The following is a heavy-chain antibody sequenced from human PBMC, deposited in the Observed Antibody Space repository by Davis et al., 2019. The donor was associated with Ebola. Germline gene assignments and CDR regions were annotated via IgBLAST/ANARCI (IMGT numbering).Heavy chain of an antibody. Sequence: AASVKVSCKASGYTFTGYYMHWVRQAPGQGLEWMGWINPNSGGTNYAQKFQGRVTMTRDTSISTAYMELSRLRSGDTAVYYCARGYSSGWYGFDYWGQGTLVTVSS. CDR3: ARGYSSGWYGFDY. D-gene: IGHD6-19*01. CDR1: GYTFTGYY. V-gene: IGHV1-2*02. CDR2: INPNSGGT. J-gene: IGHJ4*02.